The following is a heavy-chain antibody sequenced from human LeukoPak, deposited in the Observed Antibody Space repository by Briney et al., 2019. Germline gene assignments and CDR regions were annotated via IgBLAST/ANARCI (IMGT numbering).Heavy chain of an antibody. Sequence: GGSLRLSCAASGFTFSSYWMSWVRQAPGKGLEWVANIKQDGSDKYYVDPVKGRFTISRDNAKNSLYLQMNSLRAEDTAVYYCARVKDYYGSGNYYYFDYWGQGTLVTVSS. D-gene: IGHD3-10*01. CDR1: GFTFSSYW. CDR2: IKQDGSDK. V-gene: IGHV3-7*01. CDR3: ARVKDYYGSGNYYYFDY. J-gene: IGHJ4*02.